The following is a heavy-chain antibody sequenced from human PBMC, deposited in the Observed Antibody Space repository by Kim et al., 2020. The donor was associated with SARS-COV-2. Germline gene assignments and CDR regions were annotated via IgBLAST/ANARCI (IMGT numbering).Heavy chain of an antibody. J-gene: IGHJ3*02. CDR1: GGSISSGSYY. D-gene: IGHD2-2*01. V-gene: IGHV4-61*02. Sequence: SETLSLTCTVSGGSISSGSYYWSWIRQPAGKGLEWIGRIYTSGSTNYNPSLKSRVTISVDTSKNQFSLKLSSVTAADTAVYYCARHLNSPGLIVVVPAAIDDAFDIWGQGTMVTVSS. CDR2: IYTSGST. CDR3: ARHLNSPGLIVVVPAAIDDAFDI.